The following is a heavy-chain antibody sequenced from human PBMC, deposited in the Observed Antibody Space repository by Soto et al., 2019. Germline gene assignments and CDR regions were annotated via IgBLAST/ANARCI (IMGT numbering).Heavy chain of an antibody. CDR3: ARNPGYYYDSSGYYVDAFDI. V-gene: IGHV1-2*04. CDR1: GYTFTGYY. Sequence: ASVKVSCKASGYTFTGYYMHWVRQAPGQGLEWMGWINPNSGGTNYAQKFQGWVTMTRDTSISTAYMELSRLRSDDTAVYYCARNPGYYYDSSGYYVDAFDIWGQGTMVTVSS. CDR2: INPNSGGT. D-gene: IGHD3-22*01. J-gene: IGHJ3*02.